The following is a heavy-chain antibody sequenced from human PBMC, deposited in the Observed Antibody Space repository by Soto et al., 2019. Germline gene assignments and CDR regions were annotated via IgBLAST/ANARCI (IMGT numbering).Heavy chain of an antibody. CDR3: AKDGAPRYCTRSSCHPAGAY. J-gene: IGHJ4*02. CDR1: GFTFSNYG. Sequence: QVQLVESGGGVVQPGRSLRLSCAGSGFTFSNYGLHWVRQAPGKGPEWVAAISYDGSNEYYADSVKGRFTVSRDNSKKKLYLQMDSLRPEDTAVYYCAKDGAPRYCTRSSCHPAGAYWGQGTLVTVSS. CDR2: ISYDGSNE. V-gene: IGHV3-30*18. D-gene: IGHD2-15*01.